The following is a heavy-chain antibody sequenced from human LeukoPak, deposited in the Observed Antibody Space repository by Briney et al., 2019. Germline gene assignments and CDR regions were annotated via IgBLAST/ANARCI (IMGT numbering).Heavy chain of an antibody. CDR2: ISSSSSYI. J-gene: IGHJ4*02. Sequence: PGGSLRLSCAASGFTFSSYSMNWVRQAPGKGLEWVSSISSSSSYIYYADSVKGQFTISRDNAKNSLYLQMNSLRAEDTAVYYCPRDGGYSYGYPLDYWGQGTLVTVSS. CDR1: GFTFSSYS. D-gene: IGHD5-18*01. CDR3: PRDGGYSYGYPLDY. V-gene: IGHV3-21*01.